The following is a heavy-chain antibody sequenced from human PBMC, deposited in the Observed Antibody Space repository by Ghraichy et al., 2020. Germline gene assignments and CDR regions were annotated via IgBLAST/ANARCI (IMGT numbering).Heavy chain of an antibody. CDR1: GGSFSGYY. D-gene: IGHD3-10*01. Sequence: SETLSLTCAVYGGSFSGYYWSWIRQPPGKGLEWIGEINHSGSTNYNPSLKSRVTISVDTSKNQFSLKLSSVTAAGTAVYYCARGRLDRGVIRYYYGMDVWGQGTTVTVSS. J-gene: IGHJ6*02. CDR3: ARGRLDRGVIRYYYGMDV. V-gene: IGHV4-34*01. CDR2: INHSGST.